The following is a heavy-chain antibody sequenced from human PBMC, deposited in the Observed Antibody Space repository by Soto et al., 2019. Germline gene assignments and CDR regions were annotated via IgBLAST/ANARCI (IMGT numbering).Heavy chain of an antibody. D-gene: IGHD2-15*01. CDR3: AQGLGYCSGGSSCGDYYYMDV. V-gene: IGHV3-23*01. J-gene: IGHJ6*03. CDR1: GFTFSSYA. Sequence: GGSLRLSCAASGFTFSSYAMSWVRQAPGKGLEWVSAISGSGGSTYYADSVKGRFTISRDNSKNTLYLQMNSLRAEDTAVYYCAQGLGYCSGGSSCGDYYYMDVWGKGTTVTVSS. CDR2: ISGSGGST.